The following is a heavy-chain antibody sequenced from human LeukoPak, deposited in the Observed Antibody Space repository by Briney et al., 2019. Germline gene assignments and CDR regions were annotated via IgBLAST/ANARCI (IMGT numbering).Heavy chain of an antibody. CDR1: GGSISSYY. CDR2: IYTSGST. Sequence: SETLSLTCTVSGGSISSYYWSWIQQPPGKGLEWIGRIYTSGSTNYNPSLKSRVTMSVDTSKNQFSLKLSSVTAADTAVYYCARGGPAAAGALNWFDPWGQGTLVTVSS. J-gene: IGHJ5*02. V-gene: IGHV4-4*07. D-gene: IGHD6-13*01. CDR3: ARGGPAAAGALNWFDP.